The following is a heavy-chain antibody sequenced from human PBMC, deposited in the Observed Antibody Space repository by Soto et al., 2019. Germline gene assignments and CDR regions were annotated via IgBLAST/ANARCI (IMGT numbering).Heavy chain of an antibody. CDR1: GFTFTSSA. Sequence: GASVKVSCKASGFTFTSSAVQWVRQARGQRLEWIGWIVVGSGNTNYAQKFQERVTITRDMSTSTAYMELSSLRSEDTAVYYCAADLWAGWSGYYSYFDYWGQGTLVTVSS. V-gene: IGHV1-58*01. J-gene: IGHJ4*02. CDR2: IVVGSGNT. D-gene: IGHD3-3*01. CDR3: AADLWAGWSGYYSYFDY.